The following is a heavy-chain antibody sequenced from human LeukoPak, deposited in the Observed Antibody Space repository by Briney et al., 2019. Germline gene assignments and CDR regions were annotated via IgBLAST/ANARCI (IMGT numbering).Heavy chain of an antibody. V-gene: IGHV4-59*01. CDR2: IYYSGST. J-gene: IGHJ6*02. CDR1: GGSISNYY. D-gene: IGHD3-22*01. Sequence: SETLSLTCTVSGGSISNYYWSWIRQPPGKGLEWIGYIYYSGSTDYNPSLKSRVTISVDTSKNQFSLNLSSVTAADTAMYYCARDRSPEGYYDSSHWDYYHGMDVWGQGTTVTVSS. CDR3: ARDRSPEGYYDSSHWDYYHGMDV.